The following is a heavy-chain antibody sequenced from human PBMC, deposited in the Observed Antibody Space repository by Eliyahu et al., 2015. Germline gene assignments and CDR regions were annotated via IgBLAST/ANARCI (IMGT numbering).Heavy chain of an antibody. Sequence: QVQVQQSGPGLVKPSQTLSLPCTFSGDSFSNNNAAWNWIRQSPSRGLEWLGRTYYRSKWYNDYASSVKSRIAINPDTSKNQFSLHLNSVTPEDTAVYYCARGIVSAFDIWGQGTMVTVSS. CDR1: GDSFSNNNAA. J-gene: IGHJ3*02. CDR2: TYYRSKWYN. V-gene: IGHV6-1*01. CDR3: ARGIVSAFDI. D-gene: IGHD2-15*01.